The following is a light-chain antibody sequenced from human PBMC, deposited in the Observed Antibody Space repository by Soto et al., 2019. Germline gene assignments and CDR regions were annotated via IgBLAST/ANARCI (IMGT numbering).Light chain of an antibody. J-gene: IGKJ3*01. Sequence: EVVMTQSPGSLSMSPGERATLSCRASQSVTTKLAWYQQRPGQGPRLLIYGASTRATDIPARFSGSGSGTEFTLTISGLQSEDFATYVCQQYHDWPRTFGPRTKVEIK. CDR3: QQYHDWPRT. CDR1: QSVTTK. CDR2: GAS. V-gene: IGKV3-15*01.